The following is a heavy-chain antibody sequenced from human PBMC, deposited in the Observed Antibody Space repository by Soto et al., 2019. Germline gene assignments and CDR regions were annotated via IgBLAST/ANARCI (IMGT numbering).Heavy chain of an antibody. CDR2: IYYSGST. Sequence: QVQLQESGPGLVKPSETLSLTCTVSGGSISSSTYFWGWVRQPPGKGLEWIGSIYYSGSTYYNPSLESRLTISITSKNQFSLRLNSVTAADTAVYYCARRPSRRYFDFWGQGSLVTVSS. CDR1: GGSISSSTYF. V-gene: IGHV4-39*01. D-gene: IGHD2-2*01. J-gene: IGHJ4*02. CDR3: ARRPSRRYFDF.